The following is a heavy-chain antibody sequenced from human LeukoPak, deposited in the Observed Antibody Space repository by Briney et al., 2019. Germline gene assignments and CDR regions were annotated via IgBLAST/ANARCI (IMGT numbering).Heavy chain of an antibody. CDR3: AKDNRRHYTSGPNPDSLH. V-gene: IGHV3-9*01. D-gene: IGHD6-19*01. CDR1: GFTFENYA. Sequence: GGSLRLSCAASGFTFENYAMHWVRQAPGKGLEWVSGISWNSGSIDYADSVKGRFTISRDNAKNSLYLQMNSLRVEDTAFYYCAKDNRRHYTSGPNPDSLHWGQGALVTVSS. J-gene: IGHJ4*02. CDR2: ISWNSGSI.